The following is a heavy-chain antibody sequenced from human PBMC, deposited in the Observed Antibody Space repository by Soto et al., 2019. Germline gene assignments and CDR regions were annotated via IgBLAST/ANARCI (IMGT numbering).Heavy chain of an antibody. CDR1: GGTFSAYT. CDR3: ATKWGGGLNAEGYHGLDP. J-gene: IGHJ5*02. V-gene: IGHV1-69*01. D-gene: IGHD7-27*01. CDR2: ISPIFGTT. Sequence: QVQLVQSGAEVKKPGSSVKISCKASGGTFSAYTLSWVRQAPGQGLEWMGGISPIFGTTKYAQKFQGRVTITADESAGTAYMELSSLRSADTAVYYCATKWGGGLNAEGYHGLDPWGQGTRVTVSS.